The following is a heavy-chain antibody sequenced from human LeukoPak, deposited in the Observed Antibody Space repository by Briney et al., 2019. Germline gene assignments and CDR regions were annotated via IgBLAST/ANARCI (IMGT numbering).Heavy chain of an antibody. Sequence: SETLSLTCSVSGGSISSYYWSWIRQPPGKGPEWIGYIYYGGSTNYNPSLKGRVTISLDTSKNQFSLNLSSVTAADTAMYYCARGIRQWGMAPRFDPWGQGTLVTVSS. CDR3: ARGIRQWGMAPRFDP. D-gene: IGHD3-16*01. CDR2: IYYGGST. CDR1: GGSISSYY. V-gene: IGHV4-59*01. J-gene: IGHJ5*02.